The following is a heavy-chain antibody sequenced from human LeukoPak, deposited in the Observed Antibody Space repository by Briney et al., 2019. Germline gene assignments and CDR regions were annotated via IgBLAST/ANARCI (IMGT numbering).Heavy chain of an antibody. V-gene: IGHV4-61*01. J-gene: IGHJ4*02. CDR2: IYYSGST. CDR3: ARAGGVGFDCSSSVDY. Sequence: PSETLSLTCTVSGGSVSSGSYYWSWIRQPPGKGLEWIGYIYYSGSTNYNPSLKSRVTISVDTSKNQFSLKLSSVTAADTAVYYCARAGGVGFDCSSSVDYWGQGTLVTVSS. CDR1: GGSVSSGSYY. D-gene: IGHD6-6*01.